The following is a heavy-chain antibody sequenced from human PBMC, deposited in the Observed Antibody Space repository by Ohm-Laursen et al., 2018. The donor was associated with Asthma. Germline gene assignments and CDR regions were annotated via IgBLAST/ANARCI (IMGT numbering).Heavy chain of an antibody. D-gene: IGHD3-22*01. J-gene: IGHJ5*02. Sequence: SLRLSCAASGFTFSSYGMHWVRQAPGKGLEWVAVISYDGSNKYYADSVKGRFTISRDNSKNTLYLQMNSLRAEDTAVYYCARDLYYYDSSGTFDPWGQGTLVTVSS. CDR2: ISYDGSNK. CDR3: ARDLYYYDSSGTFDP. V-gene: IGHV3-30*03. CDR1: GFTFSSYG.